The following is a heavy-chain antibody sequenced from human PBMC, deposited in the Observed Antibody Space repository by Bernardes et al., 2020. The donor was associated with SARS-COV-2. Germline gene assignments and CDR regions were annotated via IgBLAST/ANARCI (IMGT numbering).Heavy chain of an antibody. Sequence: GYLSLSCAASGFTFSRYAMHWVRPAPGKGLEWVAVISYDGSNKYYADSVKGRFTISRDNSKNTLYLQMNSLRAEDTAVYYCASALLWFGELLRWGQGTLVTVSS. V-gene: IGHV3-30-3*01. J-gene: IGHJ4*02. D-gene: IGHD3-10*01. CDR1: GFTFSRYA. CDR2: ISYDGSNK. CDR3: ASALLWFGELLR.